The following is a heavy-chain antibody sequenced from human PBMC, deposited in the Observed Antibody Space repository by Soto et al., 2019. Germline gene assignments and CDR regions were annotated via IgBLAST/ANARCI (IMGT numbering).Heavy chain of an antibody. D-gene: IGHD6-6*01. CDR2: IYSGGST. V-gene: IGHV3-66*01. CDR3: ARIDDGVLSSSSQDY. J-gene: IGHJ4*02. Sequence: GGSLRLSCAASGFTVSSNYMSWVRQAPGKGLEWVSVIYSGGSTYYADSVKGRFTISRDNSKNTLYLQMNSLRAEDTAVYYCARIDDGVLSSSSQDYWGQGTLVTVSS. CDR1: GFTVSSNY.